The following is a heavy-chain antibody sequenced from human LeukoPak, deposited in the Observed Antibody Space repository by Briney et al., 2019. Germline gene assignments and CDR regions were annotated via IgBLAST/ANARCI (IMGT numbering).Heavy chain of an antibody. D-gene: IGHD5-24*01. Sequence: ASVKVSCKASGGTFSSYAISWVRRAPGQGLEWMGRIIPILGIANYAQKFQGRVTITADKSTNTAYMELSSLRSEDTAVYYCARELGVEMATIFDYWGQGTLVTVSS. CDR3: ARELGVEMATIFDY. V-gene: IGHV1-69*04. J-gene: IGHJ4*02. CDR1: GGTFSSYA. CDR2: IIPILGIA.